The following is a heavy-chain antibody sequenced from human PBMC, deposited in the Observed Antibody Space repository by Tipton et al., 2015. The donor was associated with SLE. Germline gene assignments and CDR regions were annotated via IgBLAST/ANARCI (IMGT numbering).Heavy chain of an antibody. Sequence: SLRLSCAASGFTFSSYEMNWVRQAPGKGLEWVSYISSSGSTIYYADSVKGRFTISRDNAKNSLYLQMNSLRAEDTAVYYCARSYYYYYYYMDVWGKGTPVTVSS. CDR2: ISSSGSTI. V-gene: IGHV3-48*03. CDR1: GFTFSSYE. CDR3: ARSYYYYYYYMDV. J-gene: IGHJ6*03.